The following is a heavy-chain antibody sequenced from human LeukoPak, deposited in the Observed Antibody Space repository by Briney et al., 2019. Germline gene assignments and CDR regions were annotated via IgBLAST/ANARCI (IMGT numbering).Heavy chain of an antibody. Sequence: PSETLSLTCTVSGGSISSYYWSWIRQPAGQGRKWIGRIYTSGSTNYSPSLKSRVTMSVDTSKNQFSLKLSSVTAADTAVYYCARDWYSSGWYYFDYWGQGTPVTVSS. V-gene: IGHV4-4*07. CDR1: GGSISSYY. D-gene: IGHD6-19*01. J-gene: IGHJ4*02. CDR3: ARDWYSSGWYYFDY. CDR2: IYTSGST.